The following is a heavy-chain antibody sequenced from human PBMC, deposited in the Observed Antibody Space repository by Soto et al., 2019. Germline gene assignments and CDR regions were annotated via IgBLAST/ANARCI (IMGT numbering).Heavy chain of an antibody. J-gene: IGHJ4*02. CDR1: GFTFSDYG. CDR2: ISKDGNDK. D-gene: IGHD1-26*01. CDR3: AKDRWEFTRYFDY. Sequence: QVPLVESGGGVVQPGRSLRLSCAASGFTFSDYGMHWVRQAPGKGLEWVAVISKDGNDKFYADSAKGRFTVSRDNSKNTVVLQMNGLRIEDTAVYYCAKDRWEFTRYFDYWGQGNLVIVSS. V-gene: IGHV3-30*18.